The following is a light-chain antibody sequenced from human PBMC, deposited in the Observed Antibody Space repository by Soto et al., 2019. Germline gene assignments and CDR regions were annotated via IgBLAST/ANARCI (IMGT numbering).Light chain of an antibody. CDR3: LQYHKSPWA. Sequence: EVVLTQSPGTLSLSPGERATLSCRASQSLSISDLAWYQQKPGRAPRLLLYDASTRATGIPDRCSGSGSGTDFTLTISRLEPEDFAMYYCLQYHKSPWAFGQGTKVEVK. J-gene: IGKJ1*01. CDR1: QSLSISD. V-gene: IGKV3-20*01. CDR2: DAS.